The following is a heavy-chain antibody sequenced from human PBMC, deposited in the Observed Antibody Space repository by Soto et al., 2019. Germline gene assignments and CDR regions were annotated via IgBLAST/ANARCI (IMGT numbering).Heavy chain of an antibody. CDR1: GGSISSYY. J-gene: IGHJ5*02. CDR2: IYYSGST. V-gene: IGHV4-59*01. CDR3: ARGITMVRGVIVGWFDP. D-gene: IGHD3-10*01. Sequence: QVQLQESGPGLVKPSETLSLTCTVSGGSISSYYWSWIRQPPGKGLDWIGYIYYSGSTNYNPSLKSRITISVDTSKNQVSLKLSSVTAADTAVYYCARGITMVRGVIVGWFDPWGQGTLVTVSS.